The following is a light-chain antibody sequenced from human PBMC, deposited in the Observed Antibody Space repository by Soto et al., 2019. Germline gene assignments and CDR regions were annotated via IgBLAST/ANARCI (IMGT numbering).Light chain of an antibody. CDR2: DVD. CDR3: SSYARTSTVV. Sequence: QSALTQPASVSGSPGQSITISCTGTSSDVGGYNYVSWYQQHPGKAPKLMIYDVDNRPSGVSNRFSGSRSGNTASLTISGHQAEDEADYYCSSYARTSTVVFGGGTKLTVL. J-gene: IGLJ2*01. CDR1: SSDVGGYNY. V-gene: IGLV2-14*01.